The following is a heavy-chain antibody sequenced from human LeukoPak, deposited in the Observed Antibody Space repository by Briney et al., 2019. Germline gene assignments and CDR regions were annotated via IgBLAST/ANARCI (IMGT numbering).Heavy chain of an antibody. Sequence: ASVKVSCKASGYTFTSYGISWVRQAPGQGLEWEGWISAYNGNTNYAQKLQGRVTMTTDTSTSTAYMELRSLRSDDTAVYYCARGGRSSGSYPPNFDYWGQGTLVTVSS. CDR1: GYTFTSYG. D-gene: IGHD3-10*01. CDR2: ISAYNGNT. V-gene: IGHV1-18*01. CDR3: ARGGRSSGSYPPNFDY. J-gene: IGHJ4*02.